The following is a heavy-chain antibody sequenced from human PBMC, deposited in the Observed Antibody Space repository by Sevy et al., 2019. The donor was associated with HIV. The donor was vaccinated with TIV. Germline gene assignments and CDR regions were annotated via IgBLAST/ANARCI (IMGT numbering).Heavy chain of an antibody. CDR2: IRYDGSNK. CDR1: GFTFSSYG. D-gene: IGHD2-15*01. Sequence: GGSLRLSCAASGFTFSSYGMHWVRQAPGKGLEWVAFIRYDGSNKYYADSVKGRFTISRDNSKNTLYLQMNSLRAEDTAVYYCAKSGHISCSGGSCYSDYWGQGTPVTVSS. J-gene: IGHJ4*02. V-gene: IGHV3-30*02. CDR3: AKSGHISCSGGSCYSDY.